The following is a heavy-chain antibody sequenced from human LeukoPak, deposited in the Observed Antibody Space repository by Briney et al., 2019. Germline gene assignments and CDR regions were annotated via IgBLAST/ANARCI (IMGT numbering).Heavy chain of an antibody. CDR3: VRGKRSYDF. J-gene: IGHJ4*02. Sequence: PGGSLRLSCAASGFNFSDYYMSGIRQTPEKGLEWISYISKSGTSIYYADSVKGRFTISRDNANNSLYLQMDGLRGDETALYYCVRGKRSYDFWGQGTLVTVSS. CDR1: GFNFSDYY. V-gene: IGHV3-11*01. D-gene: IGHD4-17*01. CDR2: ISKSGTSI.